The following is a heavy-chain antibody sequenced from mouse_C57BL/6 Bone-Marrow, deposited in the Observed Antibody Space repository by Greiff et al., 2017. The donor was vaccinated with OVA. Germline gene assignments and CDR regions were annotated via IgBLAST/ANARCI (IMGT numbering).Heavy chain of an antibody. CDR1: GFTFSSYT. D-gene: IGHD2-9*01. V-gene: IGHV5-9*01. CDR3: ARPYYGYALAMDY. J-gene: IGHJ4*01. Sequence: EVQLQESGGGLVKPGGSLKLSCAASGFTFSSYTMSWVRQTPEKRLEWVATISGGGGNTYYPDSVKGRFTISRDNAKNTLYLQMSSLRSEDTALYYCARPYYGYALAMDYWGQGTSVTVSS. CDR2: ISGGGGNT.